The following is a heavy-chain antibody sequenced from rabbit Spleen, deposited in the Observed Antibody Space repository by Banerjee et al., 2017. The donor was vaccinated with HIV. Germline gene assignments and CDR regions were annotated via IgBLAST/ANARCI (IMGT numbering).Heavy chain of an antibody. CDR3: ARDLDDVIGWNFGW. Sequence: QSLEESGGALVKPGASLTLTCTASGVSFSFSSYMCWVRQAPGKGLEWIACIDIGSSGFTYFATWAKGRFTISKTSSTTVTLQMTSLTAADTATYFCARDLDDVIGWNFGWWGQGTLVTVS. D-gene: IGHD4-1*01. CDR2: IDIGSSGFT. V-gene: IGHV1S40*01. CDR1: GVSFSFSSY. J-gene: IGHJ4*01.